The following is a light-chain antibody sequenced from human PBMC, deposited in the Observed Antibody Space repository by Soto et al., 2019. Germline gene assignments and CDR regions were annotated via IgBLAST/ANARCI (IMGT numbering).Light chain of an antibody. CDR1: QGISNY. V-gene: IGKV1-27*01. CDR2: VAS. Sequence: DIQMTQSPSSLSASVGDRVTITCRARQGISNYLAWYQQQPGKVPKLLIYVASTLQSGVPSWFSGSGSGTDFNLTISSLQTEDVATYYCQKYNSAPWTFGQGTKVEIK. CDR3: QKYNSAPWT. J-gene: IGKJ1*01.